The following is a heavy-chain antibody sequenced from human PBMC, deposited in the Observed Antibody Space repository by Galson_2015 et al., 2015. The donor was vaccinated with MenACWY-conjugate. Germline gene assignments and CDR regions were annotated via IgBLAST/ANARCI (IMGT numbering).Heavy chain of an antibody. CDR2: INSDGSST. CDR1: GFTFSSYW. D-gene: IGHD2-2*01. CDR3: AQYCSSTSCYAGKGA. V-gene: IGHV3-74*01. J-gene: IGHJ5*02. Sequence: SLRLSCAASGFTFSSYWMHWVRQVPGKGLVWVSRINSDGSSTSYADSVKGRFTISRDNAKNTLYLQMNSLRAEDTAVYYCAQYCSSTSCYAGKGAWGQGTLVTVSS.